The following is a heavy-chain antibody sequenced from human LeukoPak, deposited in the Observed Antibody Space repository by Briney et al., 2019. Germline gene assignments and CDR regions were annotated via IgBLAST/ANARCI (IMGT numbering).Heavy chain of an antibody. CDR3: ARGSIAVAGLFDY. CDR1: GFTFSSNH. J-gene: IGHJ4*01. V-gene: IGHV3-66*01. Sequence: PGGSLRLSCAAAGFTFSSNHMSWVRRAPGKGLEWVSVIYSGGNTYYADSVKGRFTISRDNSKNTLYLQMDSLRAEDTAVYYCARGSIAVAGLFDYWGQGTLVTVSS. CDR2: IYSGGNT. D-gene: IGHD6-19*01.